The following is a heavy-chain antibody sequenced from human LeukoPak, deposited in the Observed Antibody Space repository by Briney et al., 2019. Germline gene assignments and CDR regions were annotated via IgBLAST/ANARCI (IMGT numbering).Heavy chain of an antibody. CDR1: GYTFTSYY. Sequence: GASVKVSCKASGYTFTSYYMHWVRQAPGQGLEWMGRIIPILGIANYAQKFQGRVTITADKSTSTAYMELSSLRSEDTAVYYCAREPLDYGGNSRHYYYYYYGMDVWGQGTTVTVSS. D-gene: IGHD4-23*01. J-gene: IGHJ6*02. V-gene: IGHV1-69*04. CDR3: AREPLDYGGNSRHYYYYYYGMDV. CDR2: IIPILGIA.